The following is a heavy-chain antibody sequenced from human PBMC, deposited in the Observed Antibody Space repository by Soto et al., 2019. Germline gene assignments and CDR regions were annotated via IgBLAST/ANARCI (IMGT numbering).Heavy chain of an antibody. J-gene: IGHJ3*02. CDR2: ISAYNGNT. CDR1: GYTFTSYG. Sequence: ASVKVSCKASGYTFTSYGISWVRQAPGQGLEWMGWISAYNGNTNYAQKLQGRVTMTTDTSTSTAYMELRSLRSDDTAVYYCASGNYYDSSGLDAFDIWGQGTMVTVSS. D-gene: IGHD3-22*01. V-gene: IGHV1-18*01. CDR3: ASGNYYDSSGLDAFDI.